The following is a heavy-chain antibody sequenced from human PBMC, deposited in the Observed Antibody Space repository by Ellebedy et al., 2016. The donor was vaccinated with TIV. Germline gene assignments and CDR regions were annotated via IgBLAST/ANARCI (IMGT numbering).Heavy chain of an antibody. Sequence: MPSETLSLTCTVSGGSISSYYWSWIRQPPGKGLEWIGYIYYSGSTNYNPSLKSRVTISVDTSKNQFSLKLSSVTAADTAVYYCARRRTLPGWFDPWGQGTLVTVSS. D-gene: IGHD1-14*01. J-gene: IGHJ5*02. CDR3: ARRRTLPGWFDP. V-gene: IGHV4-59*08. CDR2: IYYSGST. CDR1: GGSISSYY.